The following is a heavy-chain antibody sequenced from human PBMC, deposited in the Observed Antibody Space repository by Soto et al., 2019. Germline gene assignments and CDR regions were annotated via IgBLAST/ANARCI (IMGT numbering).Heavy chain of an antibody. V-gene: IGHV3-64*01. CDR1: GFTFSSYD. D-gene: IGHD1-7*01. CDR2: ISSNGGTT. CDR3: VRRVAGNYDY. Sequence: EVQLAESGGGMVQPGGSLRLSCVASGFTFSSYDMHWVRQAPGKGLEYVSSISSNGGTTYYGNSVKGRFTISRDNSKNTLDLQMGSLRAEDMAVYYCVRRVAGNYDYWGQGTLFTVSS. J-gene: IGHJ4*02.